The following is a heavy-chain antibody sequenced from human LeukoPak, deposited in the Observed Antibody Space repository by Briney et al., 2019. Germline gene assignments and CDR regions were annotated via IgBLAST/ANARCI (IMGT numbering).Heavy chain of an antibody. V-gene: IGHV3-74*01. D-gene: IGHD4-17*01. J-gene: IGHJ4*02. CDR1: GFTLSSYW. CDR2: INIDGSRT. Sequence: GGSLRLSCAASGFTLSSYWMHWVRQGPGKGLVRVSRINIDGSRTSYADSVKGRFTISRDNAKNTLYLQMNSLRAEDTAVYYCASLERQYYGDYVDYWGQGTLVTVSS. CDR3: ASLERQYYGDYVDY.